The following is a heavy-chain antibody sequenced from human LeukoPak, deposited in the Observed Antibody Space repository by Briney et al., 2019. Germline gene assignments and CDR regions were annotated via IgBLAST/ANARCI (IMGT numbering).Heavy chain of an antibody. CDR2: IIPILGIA. J-gene: IGHJ5*02. CDR1: GGTFSSYA. Sequence: GASVKVSCKASGGTFSSYAISWVRQAPGQGLEWMGRIIPILGIANYAQKFQGRVTITADKSTSTAYMELCSLRSEDTAVYYCASGYYYDSSGYSNWFDPWGQGTLVTVSS. CDR3: ASGYYYDSSGYSNWFDP. D-gene: IGHD3-22*01. V-gene: IGHV1-69*04.